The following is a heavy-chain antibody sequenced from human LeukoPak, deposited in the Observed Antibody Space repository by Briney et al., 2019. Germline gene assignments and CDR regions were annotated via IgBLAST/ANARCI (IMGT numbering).Heavy chain of an antibody. CDR1: GGSISSSNW. D-gene: IGHD2-2*01. V-gene: IGHV4-4*02. CDR2: IYHSGSN. CDR3: ARITGRGYCTSSSCRGAWFDT. Sequence: SETLSLTCAVSGGSISSSNWWSWVRQPPGKGLEWIGEIYHSGSNNYNPSLKSRVTISVDKSNTPFSLKLSSVTAADTAVYYCARITGRGYCTSSSCRGAWFDTWGQGTLVTVSS. J-gene: IGHJ5*02.